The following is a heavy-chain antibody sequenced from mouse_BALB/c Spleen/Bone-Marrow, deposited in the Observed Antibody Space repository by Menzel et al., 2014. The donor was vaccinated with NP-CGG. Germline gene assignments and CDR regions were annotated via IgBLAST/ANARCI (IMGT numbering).Heavy chain of an antibody. CDR1: GFTFTDHY. V-gene: IGHV7-3*02. J-gene: IGHJ2*01. CDR3: ARDYLYYFDY. D-gene: IGHD2-1*01. CDR2: IRNKANGYTT. Sequence: EVMLVESGGGLVQPGGFLRLSCATSGFTFTDHYMSWVRQPPGKALEWLGFIRNKANGYTTEHSASVKGRFTISGDNSQSLVYLQMNTPRAEDSATYYCARDYLYYFDYWGQGTTGTVSS.